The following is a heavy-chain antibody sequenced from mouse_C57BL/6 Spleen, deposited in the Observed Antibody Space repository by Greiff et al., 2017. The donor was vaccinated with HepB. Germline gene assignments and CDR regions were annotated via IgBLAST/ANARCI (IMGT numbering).Heavy chain of an antibody. CDR2: IDPSDSYT. CDR1: GYTFTSYW. J-gene: IGHJ4*01. V-gene: IGHV1-50*01. CDR3: ARSEGYYAMDY. Sequence: VQLQQPGAELVKPGASVKLSCKASGYTFTSYWMQWVKQRPGQGLEWIGEIDPSDSYTNYNQKFKGKATLTVDTSSSTAYMQLSSLTSEDSAVYYCARSEGYYAMDYWGQGTSVTVSS.